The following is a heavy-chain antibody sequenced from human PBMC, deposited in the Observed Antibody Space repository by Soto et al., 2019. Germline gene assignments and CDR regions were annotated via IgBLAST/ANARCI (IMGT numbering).Heavy chain of an antibody. Sequence: PSETLSLTCTASGGSVSSGDYYWSWIRQPPGKGLEWIGYIYYSGNTNYNRSLKSRVIISVDTSKNLFSLKLTSVTAADTAVYYCARIPVDTSMIYWLDPWGQGTLVTVSS. CDR2: IYYSGNT. D-gene: IGHD5-18*01. CDR1: GGSVSSGDYY. CDR3: ARIPVDTSMIYWLDP. V-gene: IGHV4-61*08. J-gene: IGHJ5*02.